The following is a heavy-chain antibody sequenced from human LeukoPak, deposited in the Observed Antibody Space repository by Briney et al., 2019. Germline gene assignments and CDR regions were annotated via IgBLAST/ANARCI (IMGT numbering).Heavy chain of an antibody. CDR3: ARHSTHFWSGLDWFDP. J-gene: IGHJ5*02. CDR2: IYHSGST. V-gene: IGHV4-38-2*01. Sequence: SETLSLTCAVSGYSISSGYYWGWIRQPPGKGLEWIGSIYHSGSTYYNPSPKSRVTISVDTSKNQFSLKLSSVTAADTAVYYCARHSTHFWSGLDWFDPWSQGTLVTVSS. D-gene: IGHD3-3*02. CDR1: GYSISSGYY.